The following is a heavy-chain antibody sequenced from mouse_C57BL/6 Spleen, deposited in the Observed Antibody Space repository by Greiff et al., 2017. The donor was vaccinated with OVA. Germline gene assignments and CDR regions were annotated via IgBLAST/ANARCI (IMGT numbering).Heavy chain of an antibody. CDR1: GYTFTSYW. CDR3: ASGVRDGAMDY. V-gene: IGHV1-7*01. CDR2: INPSSGYT. Sequence: VQLQQSGAELAKPGASVKLSCKASGYTFTSYWMHWVKQRPGQGLEWIGYINPSSGYTKYNQKFKDKATLTADKSSSTAYMQLSSLTYEDAAVYHCASGVRDGAMDYWGQGTSVTVSS. J-gene: IGHJ4*01. D-gene: IGHD2-14*01.